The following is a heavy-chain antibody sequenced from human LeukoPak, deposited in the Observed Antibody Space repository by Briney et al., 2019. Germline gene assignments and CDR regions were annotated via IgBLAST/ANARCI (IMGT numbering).Heavy chain of an antibody. D-gene: IGHD3-10*01. Sequence: EASVKVSCKASGYTFTSYYIHWVRQAPGQGLEWMGIINPSGGSTNYAQKFQGRVTMTRDTSTSTVYMELSSLRSDDTAVYYCARGPRITLVRGGQWYFYMDVWGKGTTVTVSS. CDR1: GYTFTSYY. CDR2: INPSGGST. V-gene: IGHV1-46*01. J-gene: IGHJ6*03. CDR3: ARGPRITLVRGGQWYFYMDV.